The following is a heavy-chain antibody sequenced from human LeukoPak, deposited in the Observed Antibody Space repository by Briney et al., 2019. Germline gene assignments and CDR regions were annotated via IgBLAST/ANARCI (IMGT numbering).Heavy chain of an antibody. D-gene: IGHD6-19*01. CDR3: ARDTYSSGNFDY. V-gene: IGHV1-2*02. CDR1: GYTFTGYY. CDR2: INPNSGGT. J-gene: IGHJ4*02. Sequence: ASVKVSRKASGYTFTGYYMHWVRQAPGQGLEWMGWINPNSGGTNYAQKFQGRVTMTRDTSISTAYMELRSLRSDDTAVYYCARDTYSSGNFDYWGQGTLVTVSS.